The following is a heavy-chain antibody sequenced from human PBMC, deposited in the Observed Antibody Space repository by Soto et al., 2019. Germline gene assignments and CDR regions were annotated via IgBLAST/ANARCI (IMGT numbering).Heavy chain of an antibody. J-gene: IGHJ4*02. CDR1: GFTFSSYW. CDR2: INTDGSST. Sequence: EVQLVESGGGLVQPGGSRRLSCAASGFTFSSYWMHWVRQAPGKGLVWISCINTDGSSTSYVDSVQGRFTISRDNGKNTLFLQMNSLRGEDSAVYYCARRGSGVTRGLHYWGQGTLVTVSS. CDR3: ARRGSGVTRGLHY. D-gene: IGHD2-15*01. V-gene: IGHV3-74*01.